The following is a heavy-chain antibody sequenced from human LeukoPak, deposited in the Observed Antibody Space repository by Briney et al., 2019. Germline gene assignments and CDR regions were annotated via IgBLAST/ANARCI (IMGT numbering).Heavy chain of an antibody. CDR1: GGSISSYY. Sequence: SETLSLTCTVSGGSISSYYWSWIRQPPGKGLEWIGYIYYSGSTNYNPSLKSRVTISVDTSKNQFSLKLSSVTAADTAVYYCARQFGYSNYFDYWGQGTLVTVSS. CDR2: IYYSGST. J-gene: IGHJ4*02. D-gene: IGHD4-11*01. V-gene: IGHV4-59*08. CDR3: ARQFGYSNYFDY.